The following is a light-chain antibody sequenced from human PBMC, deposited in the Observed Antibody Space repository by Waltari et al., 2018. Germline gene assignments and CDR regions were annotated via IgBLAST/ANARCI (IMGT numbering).Light chain of an antibody. J-gene: IGLJ2*01. Sequence: QSVLTQPPSASGTPGQRVTISCSGSSSNIGSNTVHWYQQLPGTAPKLLIYSTKQRPSGVPDRFSGSNSGTSASLAISGLQSEDEADYYCAVWDDSLNGPVFGGGTKLTVL. CDR2: STK. V-gene: IGLV1-44*01. CDR1: SSNIGSNT. CDR3: AVWDDSLNGPV.